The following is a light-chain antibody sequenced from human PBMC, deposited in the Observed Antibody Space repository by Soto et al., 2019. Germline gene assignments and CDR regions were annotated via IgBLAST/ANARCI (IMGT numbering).Light chain of an antibody. J-gene: IGKJ2*01. Sequence: DIVLTQSPVNVSLSPGERATLSCRASQSVSKYLAWYQQKPGQAPGLLIYDASNRATDIPARFSGSGSGTDFTLTISSLEPEDFAVYYCQQRARWPSFGQGTKVDIK. CDR2: DAS. V-gene: IGKV3-11*01. CDR1: QSVSKY. CDR3: QQRARWPS.